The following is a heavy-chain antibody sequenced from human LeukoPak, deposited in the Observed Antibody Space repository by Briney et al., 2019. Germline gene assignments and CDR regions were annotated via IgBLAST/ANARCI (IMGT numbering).Heavy chain of an antibody. J-gene: IGHJ4*02. CDR1: GFTFSSYA. CDR3: ARDPDIVVVPAASLPTN. Sequence: PGRPLRLSCAASGFTFSSYAMHWVRQAPGKGLEWVAVISYDGSNKYYADSAKGRFTISRDNSKNTLYLQMNSLRAEDTAVYYCARDPDIVVVPAASLPTNWGQGTLVTVSS. CDR2: ISYDGSNK. D-gene: IGHD2-2*01. V-gene: IGHV3-30-3*01.